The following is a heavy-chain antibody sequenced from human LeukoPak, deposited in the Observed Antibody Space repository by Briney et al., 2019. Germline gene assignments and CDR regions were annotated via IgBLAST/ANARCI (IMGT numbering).Heavy chain of an antibody. CDR1: GFTFSSYW. J-gene: IGHJ3*02. Sequence: GGSLILSCAASGFTFSSYWMHWVRQAPGKGLVWVSRINSDGSSTSYADSVKGRFTISRDNDKNTLYLQMNSLRAEDTAVYYCARRISGSYYVDAFDIWGQGTMVTVSS. CDR3: ARRISGSYYVDAFDI. V-gene: IGHV3-74*01. CDR2: INSDGSST. D-gene: IGHD1-26*01.